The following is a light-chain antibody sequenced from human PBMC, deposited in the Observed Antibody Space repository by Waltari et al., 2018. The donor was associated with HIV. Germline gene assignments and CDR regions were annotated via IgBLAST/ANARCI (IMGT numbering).Light chain of an antibody. CDR2: DST. V-gene: IGKV3-11*01. Sequence: EIVLTQSPATLSLSPGERATLSCRASRSVSSYLAWYQQRPGQAPRFLIYDSTHRATGVPARFSGSGSTTDFTLTISSLEPEDFGVYYCQQRHDWPPLTFGGGTKVEIK. CDR1: RSVSSY. CDR3: QQRHDWPPLT. J-gene: IGKJ4*01.